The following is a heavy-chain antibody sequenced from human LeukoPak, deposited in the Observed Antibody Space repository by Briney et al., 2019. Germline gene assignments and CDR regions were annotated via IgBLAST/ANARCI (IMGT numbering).Heavy chain of an antibody. V-gene: IGHV1-2*02. CDR3: ARWPLGTLVYGVDV. CDR1: GYTFTGYY. J-gene: IGHJ6*02. Sequence: ASVKVSCKASGYTFTGYYMHWVRQAPGQGLEWMGWINPNSGGTNYAQKFQGRVTMTRDTSISTAYMELSRLRSDDTAVYYCARWPLGTLVYGVDVWGQGTTVTVSS. CDR2: INPNSGGT.